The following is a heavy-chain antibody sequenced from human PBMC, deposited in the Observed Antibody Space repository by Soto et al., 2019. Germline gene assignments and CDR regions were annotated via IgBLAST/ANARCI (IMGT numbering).Heavy chain of an antibody. CDR2: ISGSGGST. CDR1: VCTFSSYA. J-gene: IGHJ5*02. Sequence: VGSLRLSCASSVCTFSSYAMSCVRHSPGKGLEWVSAISGSGGSTYYADSVKGRFTISRDNSKNTLYLKMNSLRAEDTAVYYCAKGAVVAATSRRWFEPWGQGTLVSVSS. CDR3: AKGAVVAATSRRWFEP. V-gene: IGHV3-23*01. D-gene: IGHD2-15*01.